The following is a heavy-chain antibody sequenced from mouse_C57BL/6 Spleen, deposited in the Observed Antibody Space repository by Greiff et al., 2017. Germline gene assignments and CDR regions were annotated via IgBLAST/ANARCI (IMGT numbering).Heavy chain of an antibody. J-gene: IGHJ1*03. Sequence: EVQGVESGGGLVKPGGSLKLSCAASGFTFISYAMSWVRQTPEKRLEWVATISDGGSYTYYPDNVKGRFTISRANAKDNLYLQMSHLKAEDTAMYDCASDPRRVSNHWYDGVWGTGATVT. V-gene: IGHV5-4*01. CDR2: ISDGGSYT. D-gene: IGHD3-3*01. CDR3: ASDPRRVSNHWYDGV. CDR1: GFTFISYA.